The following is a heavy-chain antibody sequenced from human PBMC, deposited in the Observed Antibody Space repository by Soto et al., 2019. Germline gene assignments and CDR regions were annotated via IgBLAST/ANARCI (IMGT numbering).Heavy chain of an antibody. CDR1: GGSFSGYY. J-gene: IGHJ5*02. Sequence: SETLSLTCAVYGGSFSGYYWSWIRQPPGKGLEWIGEINHSGSTNYNPSLKSRVTISVDTSKNQFSLKLSSVTAADTAVYYCARLYYDILTGYYIGSVWFDPWGQGTLVTVSS. V-gene: IGHV4-34*01. D-gene: IGHD3-9*01. CDR2: INHSGST. CDR3: ARLYYDILTGYYIGSVWFDP.